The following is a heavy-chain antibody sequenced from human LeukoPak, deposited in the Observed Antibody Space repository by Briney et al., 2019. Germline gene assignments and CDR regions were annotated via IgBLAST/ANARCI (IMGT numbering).Heavy chain of an antibody. CDR3: ARDPGDYGRWFDP. Sequence: SETLSLTCAVSGGSISGYYWSWIRQPPGKGLEWIGYVYYSGSTNYNPSLKSRVTISLDTSKNQFSLNLNSVTAADTAVYYCARDPGDYGRWFDPWGQGTLVTVSS. CDR1: GGSISGYY. CDR2: VYYSGST. V-gene: IGHV4-59*01. D-gene: IGHD4-17*01. J-gene: IGHJ5*02.